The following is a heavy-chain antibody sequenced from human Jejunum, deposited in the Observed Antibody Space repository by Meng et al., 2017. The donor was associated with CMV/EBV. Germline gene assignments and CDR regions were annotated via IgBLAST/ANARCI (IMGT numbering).Heavy chain of an antibody. D-gene: IGHD3-10*01. CDR2: INPNGGGT. CDR3: ARVPTRSYYPLYYFDY. J-gene: IGHJ4*02. CDR1: GFTFTGSY. Sequence: GFTFTGSYISWVRKAPGQGLEWMGRINPNGGGTKYAQNFQGRVTMTWDTSITTAYMELSSLRSDDTAVFYCARVPTRSYYPLYYFDYWGQGTLVTVSS. V-gene: IGHV1-2*06.